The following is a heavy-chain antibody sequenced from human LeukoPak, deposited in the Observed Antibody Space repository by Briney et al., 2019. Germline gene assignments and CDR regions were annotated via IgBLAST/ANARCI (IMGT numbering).Heavy chain of an antibody. J-gene: IGHJ5*02. V-gene: IGHV4-34*01. Sequence: SETLSLTCAVYGGSFSGYYWSWIRQPPGKGLEWIGEINHSGSTNYNPSLKSRVTISVDTSKNQFSLKLSSVTAADTAVYYCSREAGIATAIVWFDPWGQGTLVTVSS. CDR1: GGSFSGYY. D-gene: IGHD6-13*01. CDR3: SREAGIATAIVWFDP. CDR2: INHSGST.